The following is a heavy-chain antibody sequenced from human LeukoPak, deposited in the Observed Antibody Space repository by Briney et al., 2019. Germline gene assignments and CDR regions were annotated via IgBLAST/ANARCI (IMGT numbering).Heavy chain of an antibody. Sequence: SETLSLTCAVYGGSFSGYYWSWIRQPPGKGLEWIGEIHHSGNTNYNPSLKSRVTISVDTSKNQFSLKLSSVTAADTAVYYCAADGSPYTFDYWGQGTLVTVSS. CDR2: IHHSGNT. CDR3: AADGSPYTFDY. J-gene: IGHJ4*02. CDR1: GGSFSGYY. D-gene: IGHD2-2*02. V-gene: IGHV4-34*01.